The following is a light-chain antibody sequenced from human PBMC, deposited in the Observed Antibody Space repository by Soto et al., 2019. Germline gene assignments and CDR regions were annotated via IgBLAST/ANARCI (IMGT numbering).Light chain of an antibody. Sequence: QSVLTQPHSVSGAPGQRVTISCTGSSSNIGAGFAVHWYQQLPGTAPKLLIFADSNRPSGVADRFSGSKSGTSASLAIAGLQADDEAGYYCQSYDSSLSVWVFGGGTKLTVL. J-gene: IGLJ3*02. CDR1: SSNIGAGFA. V-gene: IGLV1-40*01. CDR2: ADS. CDR3: QSYDSSLSVWV.